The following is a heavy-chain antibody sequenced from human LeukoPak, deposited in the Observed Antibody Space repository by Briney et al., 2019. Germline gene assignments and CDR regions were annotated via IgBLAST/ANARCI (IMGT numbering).Heavy chain of an antibody. V-gene: IGHV4-4*02. CDR3: ARVTGTTPFDC. CDR1: GGSISSSNW. CDR2: ISHGGST. Sequence: SETLSLTCAVSGGSISSSNWGSLVRQPPGKGLEWIGEISHGGSTNYNPSLGSRVTISVDKSKNQFSLKLTSVTAADTVVYFCARVTGTTPFDCWGQGTLVTVSS. D-gene: IGHD1-1*01. J-gene: IGHJ4*02.